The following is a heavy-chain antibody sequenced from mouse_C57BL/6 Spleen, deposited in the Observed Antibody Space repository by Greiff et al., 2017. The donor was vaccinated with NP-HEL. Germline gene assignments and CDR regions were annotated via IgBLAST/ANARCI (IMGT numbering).Heavy chain of an antibody. V-gene: IGHV5-9-1*02. Sequence: EVMLVESGEGLVKPGGSLKLSCAASGFTFSSYAMSWVRQTPEKRLEWVAYISSGGDYIYYADTVKGRFTISRDNARNTLYLQMSSLKSEDTAMYYCTRGDGASGYAMDYWGQGTSVTVSS. CDR2: ISSGGDYI. CDR1: GFTFSSYA. D-gene: IGHD6-1*01. J-gene: IGHJ4*01. CDR3: TRGDGASGYAMDY.